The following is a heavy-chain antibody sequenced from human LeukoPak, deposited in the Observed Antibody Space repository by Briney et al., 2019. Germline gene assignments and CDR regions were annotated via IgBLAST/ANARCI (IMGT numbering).Heavy chain of an antibody. CDR2: IIPIFGTA. V-gene: IGHV1-69*05. J-gene: IGHJ4*02. Sequence: SVKVSCKASGGTFSSYAISWVRQAPGQGLGWMGGIIPIFGTANYAQKFQGRVTMTRDTSTSTVYMELSSLRSEDTAVYYCARIYGGNSVQNEYWGQGTLVTVSS. CDR3: ARIYGGNSVQNEY. D-gene: IGHD4-23*01. CDR1: GGTFSSYA.